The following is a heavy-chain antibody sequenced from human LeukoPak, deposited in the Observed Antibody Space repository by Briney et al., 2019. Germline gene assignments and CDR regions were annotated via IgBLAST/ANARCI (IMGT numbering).Heavy chain of an antibody. J-gene: IGHJ4*02. D-gene: IGHD3-22*01. Sequence: PGGSLRLSCAASGFTFSDHYMDWVRQAPGKGLEWVGRTRNKANSYTTEYAASVKGRFTISRDDSKNSLYLQMNSLKTEDTAVYYCARGNYYYDSSGYYFVDYWGQGTLVTVSS. CDR2: TRNKANSYTT. V-gene: IGHV3-72*01. CDR1: GFTFSDHY. CDR3: ARGNYYYDSSGYYFVDY.